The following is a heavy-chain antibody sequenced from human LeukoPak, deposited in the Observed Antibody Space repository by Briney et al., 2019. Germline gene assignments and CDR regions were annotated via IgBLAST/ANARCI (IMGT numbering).Heavy chain of an antibody. CDR3: ARDLAFGRAAAAGRPGAFDI. Sequence: SETLSLTCAVSGGSISSSNWWSWVRQPPGKGLEWIGEIYHSGSTNYNPSPKSRVTISVDTSKNQFSLKLSSVTAADTAVYYCARDLAFGRAAAAGRPGAFDIWGQGTMVTVSS. J-gene: IGHJ3*02. CDR2: IYHSGST. V-gene: IGHV4-4*02. CDR1: GGSISSSNW. D-gene: IGHD6-13*01.